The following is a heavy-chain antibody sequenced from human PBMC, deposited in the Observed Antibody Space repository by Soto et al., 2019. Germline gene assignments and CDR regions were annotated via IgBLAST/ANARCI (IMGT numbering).Heavy chain of an antibody. CDR2: IFSNDEK. D-gene: IGHD3-9*01. V-gene: IGHV2-26*01. Sequence: SGPTLVNPTETLTLTCTVSGFSPSNARMGVSWIRQPPGKALEWLAHIFSNDEKSYSTSLKSRLTISKDTSKSQVVLTMTNMDPVDTATYYCARIRVQLRYFDPTYYYMDVWGKGTTVTVSS. CDR3: ARIRVQLRYFDPTYYYMDV. J-gene: IGHJ6*03. CDR1: GFSPSNARMG.